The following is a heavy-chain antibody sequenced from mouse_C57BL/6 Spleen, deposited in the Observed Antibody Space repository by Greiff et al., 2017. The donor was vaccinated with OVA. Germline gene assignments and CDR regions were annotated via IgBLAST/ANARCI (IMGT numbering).Heavy chain of an antibody. J-gene: IGHJ1*03. D-gene: IGHD1-1*01. V-gene: IGHV1-72*01. CDR2: IDPNSGGT. CDR1: GYTFTSYW. CDR3: ARSYYYGSSDWYFDV. Sequence: QVHVKQSGAELVKPGASVKLSCKASGYTFTSYWMHWVKQRPGRGLEWIGRIDPNSGGTKYNEKFKSKATLTVDKPSSTAYMQLSSLTSEDSAVYYCARSYYYGSSDWYFDVWGTGTTVTVSS.